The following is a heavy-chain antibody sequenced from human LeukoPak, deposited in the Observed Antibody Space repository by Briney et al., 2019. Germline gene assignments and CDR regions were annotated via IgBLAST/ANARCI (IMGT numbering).Heavy chain of an antibody. Sequence: ASETLSLTCTVSGGSISSGGYYWSWIRQPPGKGLEWIGYIYHSGSTSYNPSLESRVTVSVDTSKNQVSLRLTSVTAADTAVYYCARSHGRPDVFDVWGQGTMVTVPA. J-gene: IGHJ3*01. CDR1: GGSISSGGYY. CDR3: ARSHGRPDVFDV. V-gene: IGHV4-30-2*01. CDR2: IYHSGST. D-gene: IGHD3/OR15-3a*01.